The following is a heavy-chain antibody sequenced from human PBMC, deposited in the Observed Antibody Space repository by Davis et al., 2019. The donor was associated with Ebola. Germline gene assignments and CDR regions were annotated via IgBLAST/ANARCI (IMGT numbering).Heavy chain of an antibody. V-gene: IGHV1-8*02. J-gene: IGHJ1*01. CDR1: GYTFTSYA. CDR2: MNPNSGNT. D-gene: IGHD3-3*01. Sequence: ASVKVSCKASGYTFTSYAMHWVRQAPGQGLEWMGWMNPNSGNTGYAQKFQGRVTMTRNTSISTAYMELSSLRSEDTAVYYCARGQRIFGVVMKYFQHWGQGTLVTVSS. CDR3: ARGQRIFGVVMKYFQH.